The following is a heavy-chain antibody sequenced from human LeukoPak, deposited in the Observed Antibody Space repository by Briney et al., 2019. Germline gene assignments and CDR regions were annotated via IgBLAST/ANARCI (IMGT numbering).Heavy chain of an antibody. J-gene: IGHJ5*02. CDR3: AKDPRDVSWP. CDR1: GFIFSSYA. V-gene: IGHV3-30*04. Sequence: PGRSLRLSCAASGFIFSSYAMHWVRQAPGKGLEWVAVISYDGSNKYYADSVKGRFTISRDNSRNTLYLQMNSLRAEDTAIYCWAKDPRDVSWPWGQGNPGTVPP. CDR2: ISYDGSNK. D-gene: IGHD2-8*01.